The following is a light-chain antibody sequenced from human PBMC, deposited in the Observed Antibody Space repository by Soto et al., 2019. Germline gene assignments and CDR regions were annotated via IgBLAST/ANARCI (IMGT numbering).Light chain of an antibody. CDR2: GAS. CDR3: QQYGNLPLT. J-gene: IGKJ4*01. V-gene: IGKV3-20*01. CDR1: QNVSSSY. Sequence: EIVLTQSPGTLSLSPGERATLSCRASQNVSSSYLAWYQQKPGQAPRLLIYGASTRATGIPDRFSGSGSGTDFTLTISRLEPEDFGVYYCQQYGNLPLTFGGGTQVEIK.